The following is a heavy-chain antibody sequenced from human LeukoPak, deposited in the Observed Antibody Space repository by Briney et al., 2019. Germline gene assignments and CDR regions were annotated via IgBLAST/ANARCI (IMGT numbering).Heavy chain of an antibody. D-gene: IGHD3-22*01. CDR1: GGSINSYY. CDR2: INHSGST. CDR3: ARDPFGYYYDSSGYYPPDY. Sequence: PSETLSLTCTVSGGSINSYYWSWIRQPPGKGLEWIGEINHSGSTNYNPSLKSRVTISVDTSKNQFSLKLSSVTAADTAVYYCARDPFGYYYDSSGYYPPDYWGQGTLVTVSS. J-gene: IGHJ4*02. V-gene: IGHV4-34*01.